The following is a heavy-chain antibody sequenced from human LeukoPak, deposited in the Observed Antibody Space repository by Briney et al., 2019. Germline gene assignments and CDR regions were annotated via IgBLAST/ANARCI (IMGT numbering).Heavy chain of an antibody. CDR2: IRYDGSNK. Sequence: GALRLSCAASGFTFSSYGMQWVRQGPGKGLEWVAFIRYDGSNKYYADSVKGRFTISRDNSKNTLYLQMNSLRAEDTAVYYCAKDRTTVTTGGVDYWGQGTLVTVSS. V-gene: IGHV3-30*02. D-gene: IGHD4-17*01. CDR3: AKDRTTVTTGGVDY. CDR1: GFTFSSYG. J-gene: IGHJ4*02.